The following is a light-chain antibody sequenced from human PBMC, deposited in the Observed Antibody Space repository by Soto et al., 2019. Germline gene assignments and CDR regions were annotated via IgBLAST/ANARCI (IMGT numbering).Light chain of an antibody. CDR2: GAS. CDR3: QQYNSYPLT. CDR1: ESVSSN. J-gene: IGKJ4*01. Sequence: VMTQSPASLSVSPGERATLSCRASESVSSNLAWYQQKPGQGPRLLIYGASTRATGIPARFSGSGSGTEFTLTINSLQSDDFATYYCQQYNSYPLTFGGGTKVDIK. V-gene: IGKV3-15*01.